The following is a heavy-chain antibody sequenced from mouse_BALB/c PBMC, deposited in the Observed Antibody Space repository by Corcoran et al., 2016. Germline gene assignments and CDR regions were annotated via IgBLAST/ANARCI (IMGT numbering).Heavy chain of an antibody. CDR1: GYTFANYG. Sequence: QIQLVQSGPELKKPGETVKISCKASGYTFANYGMNWVKQAPGKGLKWMGWINTYTGEPTYADDFKGRFAFSLETSASTAYLQINNLKNEDTATYFCVRRTTVVSMDYWGQGTSVTVSS. V-gene: IGHV9-3-1*01. J-gene: IGHJ4*01. CDR2: INTYTGEP. D-gene: IGHD1-1*01. CDR3: VRRTTVVSMDY.